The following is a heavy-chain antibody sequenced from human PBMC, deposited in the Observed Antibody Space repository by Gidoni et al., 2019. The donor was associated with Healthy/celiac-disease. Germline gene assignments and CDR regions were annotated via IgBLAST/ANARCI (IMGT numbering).Heavy chain of an antibody. CDR1: GFTFSSYA. V-gene: IGHV3-23*01. D-gene: IGHD1-1*01. CDR2: ISGSGGST. CDR3: AKYERGVFDY. J-gene: IGHJ4*02. Sequence: EVQLLESGGGLVQPGGSLGPSCAASGFTFSSYAMSWVRQAPGKGLEVVSDISGSGGSTYYADSVKGRFTISRDNSKNTLYLQMNSLRAEDTAVYYCAKYERGVFDYWGQGTLVTVSS.